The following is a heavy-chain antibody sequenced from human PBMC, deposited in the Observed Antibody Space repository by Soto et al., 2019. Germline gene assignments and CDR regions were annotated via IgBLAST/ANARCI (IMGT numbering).Heavy chain of an antibody. CDR1: GFTFDDYA. D-gene: IGHD3-22*01. V-gene: IGHV3-9*01. CDR3: AKASMIVVVIPYFDY. Sequence: QSGGSLRLSCAASGFTFDDYAMHWVRQAPGKGLEWVSGISWNSGSIGYADSVKGRFTISRDNAKNSLYLQMNSLRAEDTALYYCAKASMIVVVIPYFDYWGQGTLVTVSS. CDR2: ISWNSGSI. J-gene: IGHJ4*02.